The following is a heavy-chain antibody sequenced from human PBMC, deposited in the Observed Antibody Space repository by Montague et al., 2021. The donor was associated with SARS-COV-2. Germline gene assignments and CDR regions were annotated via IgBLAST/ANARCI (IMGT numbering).Heavy chain of an antibody. CDR3: AHRTIRYVSGSYDY. CDR1: GFSLSTSGVG. Sequence: PALVKPTQTLTLTCSFSGFSLSTSGVGVGWIRQPPGKALEWLALIYWDDDKRYSPSLKSRLTITKDTSKNQVVLTMTNMDPVDTATYYCAHRTIRYVSGSYDYWGQGTLVTVSS. J-gene: IGHJ4*02. CDR2: IYWDDDK. D-gene: IGHD3-10*01. V-gene: IGHV2-5*02.